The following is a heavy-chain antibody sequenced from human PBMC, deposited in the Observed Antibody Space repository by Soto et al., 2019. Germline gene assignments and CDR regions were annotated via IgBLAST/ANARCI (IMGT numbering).Heavy chain of an antibody. CDR2: ISGSGDDT. CDR3: ANPIPKTGTTFGF. CDR1: GFTFSNFA. J-gene: IGHJ4*02. D-gene: IGHD1-1*01. Sequence: QLLESGGGFVQPGGSLRLSCVASGFTFSNFAMAWVRQAPGEGLEWVSAISGSGDDTFYADSMKGRFTISRDNSKDTLYIENDTLRDEDTAVYYCANPIPKTGTTFGFWGQGALVTVSS. V-gene: IGHV3-23*01.